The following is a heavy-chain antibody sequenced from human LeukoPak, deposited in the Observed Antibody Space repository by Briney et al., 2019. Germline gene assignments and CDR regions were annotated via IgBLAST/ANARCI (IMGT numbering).Heavy chain of an antibody. CDR2: IRGSGDNT. CDR1: GFTFSSYG. V-gene: IGHV3-23*01. CDR3: AKSGRYFDY. Sequence: GGSLRLSCAASGFTFSSYGMSWVRQAPGKGLEWVSTIRGSGDNTYYADSVKGRFTISRDNSKNTLYLQMTSLRAEDTALYYCAKSGRYFDYWGQGALVTVSS. J-gene: IGHJ4*02.